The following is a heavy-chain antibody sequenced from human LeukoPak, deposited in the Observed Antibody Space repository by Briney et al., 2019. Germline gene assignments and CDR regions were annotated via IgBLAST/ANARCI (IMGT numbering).Heavy chain of an antibody. J-gene: IGHJ4*01. CDR2: ISGSGGST. V-gene: IGHV3-23*01. Sequence: LTGGSLRLSCAASGFTFSSSAMSWVRQAPGKGLEWVSTISGSGGSTYYADSVKGRFTISRDNAKNSLYLQMNSLRAEDTAVYYCLRGDVRDYWGHGTLVTVSS. CDR3: LRGDVRDY. CDR1: GFTFSSSA. D-gene: IGHD2-21*01.